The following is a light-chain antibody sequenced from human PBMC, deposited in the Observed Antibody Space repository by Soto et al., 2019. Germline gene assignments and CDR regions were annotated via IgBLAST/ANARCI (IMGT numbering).Light chain of an antibody. CDR1: QSVSSSY. Sequence: EIVLTQSPGTLSLSPGEIATLSFRASQSVSSSYLAWYQQKPGQAPRLLIYGASSRATGIPDRFSGSGSGTDFTLTISRLEPEDFAVYYCQQCGGSPTFGQGTKVDIK. CDR2: GAS. V-gene: IGKV3-20*01. CDR3: QQCGGSPT. J-gene: IGKJ1*01.